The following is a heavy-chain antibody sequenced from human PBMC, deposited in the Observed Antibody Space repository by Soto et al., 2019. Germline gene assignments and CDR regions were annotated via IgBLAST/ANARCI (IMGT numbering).Heavy chain of an antibody. D-gene: IGHD2-15*01. CDR2: ISGSGGST. CDR1: GFTFSSYA. Sequence: PGGSLRLSFAASGFTFSSYAMSWVRQAQGKGLEWVSAISGSGGSTYYADSVKGRFTISRDNSKNTLYLQMNSLRAEDTAVYYCAKTGGIVVVVAAASDWGQGTLVTVSS. V-gene: IGHV3-23*01. CDR3: AKTGGIVVVVAAASD. J-gene: IGHJ4*02.